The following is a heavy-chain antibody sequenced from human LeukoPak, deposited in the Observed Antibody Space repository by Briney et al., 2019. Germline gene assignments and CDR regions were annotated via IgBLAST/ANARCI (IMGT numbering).Heavy chain of an antibody. Sequence: GGSLRLSCAASGFTFSSYAMSWVRQAPGKGLEWVSAISGSGGSTYHADSGKGRFTIPRDNSKKTLYLQMNSLRAEDTAVYYCAKDQEKDHYYGSGSGYWGQGTLVTVSS. CDR1: GFTFSSYA. CDR2: ISGSGGST. CDR3: AKDQEKDHYYGSGSGY. V-gene: IGHV3-23*01. J-gene: IGHJ4*02. D-gene: IGHD3-10*01.